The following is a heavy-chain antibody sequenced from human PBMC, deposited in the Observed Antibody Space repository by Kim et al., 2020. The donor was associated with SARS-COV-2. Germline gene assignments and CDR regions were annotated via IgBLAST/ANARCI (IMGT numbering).Heavy chain of an antibody. J-gene: IGHJ4*02. CDR1: GFTFSSYA. D-gene: IGHD6-6*01. CDR3: ARGDYSSSSFVGY. CDR2: ISYDGSNK. Sequence: RGSLRLSCAASGFTFSSYAMHWVRQAPGKGPEWVAGISYDGSNKYYADSVKGRFTISRDNSKNTLYLQMNSLRAEDTAVYYCARGDYSSSSFVGYWGQGTLGTVSS. V-gene: IGHV3-30-3*01.